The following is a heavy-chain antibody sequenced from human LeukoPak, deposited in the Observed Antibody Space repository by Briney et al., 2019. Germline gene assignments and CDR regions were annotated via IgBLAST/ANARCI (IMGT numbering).Heavy chain of an antibody. D-gene: IGHD3-22*01. Sequence: PSETLSLTCTASGGSISSYYWSWIRQPAGKRLEWIGRIYPSGSTNYNPCLKSRVTMSVDTSKNQFSLKLSSVTAADTAVYYCARVNSYYYDSSGYYIFDYWGQGTLVTVSS. CDR3: ARVNSYYYDSSGYYIFDY. CDR2: IYPSGST. V-gene: IGHV4-4*07. J-gene: IGHJ4*02. CDR1: GGSISSYY.